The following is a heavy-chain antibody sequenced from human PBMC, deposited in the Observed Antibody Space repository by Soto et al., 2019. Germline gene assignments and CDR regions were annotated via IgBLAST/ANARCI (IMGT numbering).Heavy chain of an antibody. CDR1: GFTFSSYA. CDR2: ISGSGGST. V-gene: IGHV3-23*01. D-gene: IGHD2-8*01. Sequence: TGGSLRLSCAASGFTFSSYAMSWVRQAPGKGLEWVSAISGSGGSTYYADSVKGRFTISRDNSKNTLYLQMNSLRVEDTAVYYCAKDRMVYAHNWFDPWGQGTLVTVSS. CDR3: AKDRMVYAHNWFDP. J-gene: IGHJ5*02.